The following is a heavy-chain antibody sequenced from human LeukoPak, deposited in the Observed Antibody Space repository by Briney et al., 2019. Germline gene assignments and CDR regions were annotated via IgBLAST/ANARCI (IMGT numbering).Heavy chain of an antibody. CDR3: ARPLSLGYCSGGSCYGRGAWFDR. CDR1: GGXISSSNC. J-gene: IGHJ5*02. CDR2: IYHSGST. Sequence: SGTLSLTCAVSGGXISSSNCWSWVRQPPGKGLEWIGQIYHSGSTNYNPSLKSRVTISVDKSKNQFSLKLRSVTAADTAVYYCARPLSLGYCSGGSCYGRGAWFDRWGQGTLVTVSS. D-gene: IGHD2-15*01. V-gene: IGHV4-4*02.